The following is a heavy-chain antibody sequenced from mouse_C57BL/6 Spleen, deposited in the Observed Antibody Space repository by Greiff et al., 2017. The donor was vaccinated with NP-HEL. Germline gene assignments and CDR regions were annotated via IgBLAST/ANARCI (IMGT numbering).Heavy chain of an antibody. D-gene: IGHD2-5*01. CDR1: GYTFTSYW. CDR2: IDPSDSET. CDR3: AREYYSNHDY. V-gene: IGHV1-52*01. J-gene: IGHJ2*01. Sequence: QVQLQQPGAELVRPGSSVKLSCKASGYTFTSYWMHWVKQRPIQGLEWIGNIDPSDSETHYNQKFKGKATLTVTKSSSTAYMQLSSLTSEDSAVYYCAREYYSNHDYWGQGTTLTVSS.